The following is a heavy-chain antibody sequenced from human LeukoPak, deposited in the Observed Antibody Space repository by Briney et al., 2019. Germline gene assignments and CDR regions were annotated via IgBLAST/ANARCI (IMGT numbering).Heavy chain of an antibody. J-gene: IGHJ2*01. D-gene: IGHD4-17*01. Sequence: PGGSLRLSCAASGFTFRDYYMSWIRQAPGKGLEWISYISSSAGTIHYVDSVKGRFTISRDNAKNSLYLQMDSLRVEDTAVYYCATSVTRGRLDWFIDLWGRGTLVSVSS. CDR2: ISSSAGTI. V-gene: IGHV3-11*04. CDR1: GFTFRDYY. CDR3: ATSVTRGRLDWFIDL.